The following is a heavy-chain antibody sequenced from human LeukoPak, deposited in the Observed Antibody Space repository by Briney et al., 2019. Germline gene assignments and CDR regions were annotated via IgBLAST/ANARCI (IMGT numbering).Heavy chain of an antibody. CDR1: GFTFSSTW. V-gene: IGHV3-74*01. D-gene: IGHD3-10*02. CDR2: ITSDGRTT. Sequence: GGSLRLSCVASGFTFSSTWMHWFRQGAGKGLVWVSRITSDGRTTIYADCVKGRFSISRDNAKNTLYLQMNSLRAEDTAVYYCARDRYYVPDYWGQGTLVTVSS. J-gene: IGHJ4*02. CDR3: ARDRYYVPDY.